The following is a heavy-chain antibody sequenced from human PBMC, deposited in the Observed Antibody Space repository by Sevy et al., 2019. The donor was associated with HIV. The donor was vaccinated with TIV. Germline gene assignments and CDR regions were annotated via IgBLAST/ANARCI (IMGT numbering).Heavy chain of an antibody. J-gene: IGHJ4*02. CDR2: ISYDGSNK. D-gene: IGHD3-16*02. CDR3: ARDGTGDYVWGSYRPYYFDY. CDR1: GFTFSSYA. V-gene: IGHV3-30-3*01. Sequence: GGSLRLSCAASGFTFSSYAMHWVRQAPGKGLEWVAVISYDGSNKYYADSVKGRFTIPRDNSKNTLYLQMNSLRAEDTAVYYCARDGTGDYVWGSYRPYYFDYWGQGTLVTVSS.